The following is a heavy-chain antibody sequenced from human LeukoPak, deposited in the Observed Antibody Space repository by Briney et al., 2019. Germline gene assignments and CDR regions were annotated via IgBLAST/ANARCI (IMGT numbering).Heavy chain of an antibody. CDR1: GFTFDDYA. Sequence: GGSLRLSCAASGFTFDDYAMHWVRQPPGKGLEWVSGISWNSGSIGYADSVKGRFTISRDNAKNSLYPQMNSLRAEDTALYYCAKEANSGSLGAFDIWGQGTMVTVSS. D-gene: IGHD1-26*01. CDR2: ISWNSGSI. J-gene: IGHJ3*02. CDR3: AKEANSGSLGAFDI. V-gene: IGHV3-9*01.